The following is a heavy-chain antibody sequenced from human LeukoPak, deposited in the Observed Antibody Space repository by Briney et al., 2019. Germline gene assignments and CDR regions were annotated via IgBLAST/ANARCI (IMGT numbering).Heavy chain of an antibody. Sequence: GRSLRLSCAASGFTFSSYGMHRVRQAPGKGLEWVAVISYDGSNKYYADSVKGRFTISRDNSKNTLYLQMNSLRAEDTAVYYCARDRGDLGYYYYYMDVWGKGTTVTVS. D-gene: IGHD2-21*02. CDR3: ARDRGDLGYYYYYMDV. CDR2: ISYDGSNK. J-gene: IGHJ6*03. V-gene: IGHV3-30*03. CDR1: GFTFSSYG.